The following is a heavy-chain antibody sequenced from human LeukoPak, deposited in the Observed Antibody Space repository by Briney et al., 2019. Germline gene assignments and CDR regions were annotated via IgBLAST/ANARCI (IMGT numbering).Heavy chain of an antibody. V-gene: IGHV3-48*01. CDR2: ISSTSITM. Sequence: GGSLRLSCAGSGFTFSTYWMVWVRQAPGKGLEWVSYISSTSITMYYADSVKGRFTISRDNAKNSLYLQMNSLRADDTAVYYCARETILAVAGDFWGQGTLVTVSS. J-gene: IGHJ4*02. CDR1: GFTFSTYW. D-gene: IGHD6-19*01. CDR3: ARETILAVAGDF.